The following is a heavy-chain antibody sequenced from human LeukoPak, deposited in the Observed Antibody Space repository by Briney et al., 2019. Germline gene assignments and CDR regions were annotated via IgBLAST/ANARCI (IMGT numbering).Heavy chain of an antibody. V-gene: IGHV1-2*02. J-gene: IGHJ1*01. CDR2: ITPKSGGT. CDR3: ARLSSGWSEPQH. D-gene: IGHD6-19*01. Sequence: ASAKVSCKPSGYTFTGYYMHLVRHAPGQGLEWMGWITPKSGGTNYAQKFQGRVTMTRDTSISTAYMQLSRLRSDDTAVYYCARLSSGWSEPQHWGQGTLVTVSS. CDR1: GYTFTGYY.